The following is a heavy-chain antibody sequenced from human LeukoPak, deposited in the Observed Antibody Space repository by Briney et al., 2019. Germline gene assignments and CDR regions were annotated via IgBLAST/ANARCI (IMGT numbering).Heavy chain of an antibody. J-gene: IGHJ6*03. CDR2: INPSGGST. V-gene: IGHV1-46*01. CDR1: GYTFTSYY. D-gene: IGHD3-10*01. CDR3: ARAYGSGSLDRFYYYYYMDV. Sequence: ASVKVSCKASGYTFTSYYMHWVRQAPGQGLEWMGIINPSGGSTSYAQKFQGRVTMTRDTSTSTVYMELSSLRSEDTAVYYCARAYGSGSLDRFYYYYYMDVWGKGTTVTVSS.